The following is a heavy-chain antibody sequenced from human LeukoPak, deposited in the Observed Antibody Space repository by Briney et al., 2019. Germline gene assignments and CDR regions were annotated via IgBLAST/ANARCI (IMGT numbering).Heavy chain of an antibody. J-gene: IGHJ6*04. Sequence: GGSLRLSCEASGFTFSAYRTNWVRQAPGKVLEWVSSISSSSTYIYYVDSVQGRFTISRDNAKNSLYLQINSLRAEDTAVYYCARDSKLYCSSTSCYMDVWGKGTTVTVSS. CDR3: ARDSKLYCSSTSCYMDV. V-gene: IGHV3-21*01. CDR2: ISSSSTYI. CDR1: GFTFSAYR. D-gene: IGHD2-2*01.